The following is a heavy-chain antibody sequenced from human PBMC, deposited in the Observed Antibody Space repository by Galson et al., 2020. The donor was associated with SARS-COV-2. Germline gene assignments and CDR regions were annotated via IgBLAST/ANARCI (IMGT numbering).Heavy chain of an antibody. Sequence: SGYYWSWIRQPPGKGLEWIGEINHSGSTNYNPSLKSRVTISVDTSKNQFSLKLSSVTAADTAVYYCARLRREWLTRDYYYYMDVWGKGTTVTVSS. J-gene: IGHJ6*03. V-gene: IGHV4-34*01. CDR1: SGYY. CDR3: ARLRREWLTRDYYYYMDV. D-gene: IGHD3-3*01. CDR2: INHSGST.